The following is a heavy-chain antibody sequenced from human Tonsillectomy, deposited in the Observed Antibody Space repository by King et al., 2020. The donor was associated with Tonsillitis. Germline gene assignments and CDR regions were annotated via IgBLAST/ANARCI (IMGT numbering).Heavy chain of an antibody. CDR3: ARDGPQWLVTYYYYGMDV. CDR2: IIPIIGTA. J-gene: IGHJ6*02. V-gene: IGHV1-69*01. Sequence: QLVQSGAEVKKPGSSVKVSCKASGGTFSSYAISWVRQAPGQGLEWMGGIIPIIGTANYAQKFQGRVTITADESTSTAYMELSSLRSEDTAVYYCARDGPQWLVTYYYYGMDVGGQGTTVTVS. CDR1: GGTFSSYA. D-gene: IGHD6-19*01.